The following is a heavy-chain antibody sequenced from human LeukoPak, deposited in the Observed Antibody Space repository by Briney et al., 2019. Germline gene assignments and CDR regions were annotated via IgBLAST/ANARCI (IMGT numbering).Heavy chain of an antibody. CDR2: IYHSGST. CDR1: GGSITSSSYY. Sequence: RPSETLSLTCTVSGGSITSSSYYWGWIRQPPGKGLEWIGYIYHSGSTYYNPSLKSRVTISVDRSKNQFSLKLSPVTAADTAVYYCARGQDTAMGYLDYWGQGTLVTVSS. CDR3: ARGQDTAMGYLDY. V-gene: IGHV4-30-2*01. J-gene: IGHJ4*02. D-gene: IGHD5-18*01.